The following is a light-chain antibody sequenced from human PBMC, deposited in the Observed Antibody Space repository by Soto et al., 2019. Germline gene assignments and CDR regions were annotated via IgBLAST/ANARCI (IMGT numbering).Light chain of an antibody. CDR3: MQALQTPPWT. Sequence: DIVMTQSPLSLPVTPGEPASISCRSSQSLLHNNGYNYLDWYLQKPGQSPQLLIYLGSNRASGVPDRVSGSGSGTDFTLKISRVEAEDVGVYYCMQALQTPPWTFGQGTKVEIK. V-gene: IGKV2-28*01. J-gene: IGKJ1*01. CDR1: QSLLHNNGYNY. CDR2: LGS.